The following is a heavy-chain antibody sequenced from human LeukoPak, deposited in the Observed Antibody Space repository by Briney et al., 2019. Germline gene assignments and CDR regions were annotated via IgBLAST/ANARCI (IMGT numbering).Heavy chain of an antibody. CDR3: ARGAGYGDYVNWFDP. Sequence: ASVKVSCKASGGTFSSYAISWVRQAPGQGLEWMGWMNPNSGNTGYAQKFQGRVTITRNTSISTAYMELSSLRSEDTAVYYCARGAGYGDYVNWFDPWGQGTLVTVSS. CDR2: MNPNSGNT. J-gene: IGHJ5*02. V-gene: IGHV1-8*03. D-gene: IGHD4-17*01. CDR1: GGTFSSYA.